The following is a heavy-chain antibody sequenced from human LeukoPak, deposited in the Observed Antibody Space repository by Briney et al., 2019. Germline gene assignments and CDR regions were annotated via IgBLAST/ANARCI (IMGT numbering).Heavy chain of an antibody. CDR2: IDANNGDT. Sequence: ASVKVSCKSSGYTFRGNYIHWLRHAPGQGLERMGWIDANNGDTKSAQKFQGRVTMSRDTSISTAYMDLLSLSPDDAAVYYCARDPSSVTLYFFDYWGQGTLVTVSS. CDR1: GYTFRGNY. V-gene: IGHV1-2*02. D-gene: IGHD4-11*01. CDR3: ARDPSSVTLYFFDY. J-gene: IGHJ4*02.